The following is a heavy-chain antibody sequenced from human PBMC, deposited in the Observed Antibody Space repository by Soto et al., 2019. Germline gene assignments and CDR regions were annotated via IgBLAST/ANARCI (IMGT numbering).Heavy chain of an antibody. V-gene: IGHV6-1*01. CDR1: GDSVSSNSAA. CDR2: TYYRSKWYN. Sequence: SETLSLTCAISGDSVSSNSAAWNWIRQSPSRGLEWLGRTYYRSKWYNDYAVSVKSRITINPDTSKNQFSLQLNSVTPEDTAVYYCARDGAYSSSSRSGWFDPWGQGTLVTVSS. D-gene: IGHD6-6*01. J-gene: IGHJ5*02. CDR3: ARDGAYSSSSRSGWFDP.